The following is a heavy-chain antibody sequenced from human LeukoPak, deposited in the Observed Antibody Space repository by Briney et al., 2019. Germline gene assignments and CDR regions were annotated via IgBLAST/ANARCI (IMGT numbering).Heavy chain of an antibody. J-gene: IGHJ6*03. CDR3: ARGPIAVAGRSYYYYYMDV. V-gene: IGHV3-20*04. D-gene: IGHD6-19*01. CDR2: INWNGGST. CDR1: GFTFDDYG. Sequence: PGGSLRLSCAASGFTFDDYGMSWVRQAPGKGLEWVSGINWNGGSTGYADSVKGRFTISRDNAKNSLYLQMNSLRAEDTALYYCARGPIAVAGRSYYYYYMDVWGKGTTVTVSS.